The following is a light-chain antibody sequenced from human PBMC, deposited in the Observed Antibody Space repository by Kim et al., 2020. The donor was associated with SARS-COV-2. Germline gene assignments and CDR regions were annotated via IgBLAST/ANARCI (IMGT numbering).Light chain of an antibody. V-gene: IGLV3-19*01. CDR3: NSRDSSGNVV. CDR1: GLRSYY. CDR2: GKN. Sequence: VALGQTVRITCQGAGLRSYYASWYQQKPGQAPVLVIYGKNNRPSGIPDRFSGSSSGNTASLTITGAQAEDEADYYCNSRDSSGNVVFGGGTQLTVL. J-gene: IGLJ2*01.